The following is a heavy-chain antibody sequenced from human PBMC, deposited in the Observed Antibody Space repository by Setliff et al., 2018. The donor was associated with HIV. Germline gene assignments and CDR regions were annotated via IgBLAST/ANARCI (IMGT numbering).Heavy chain of an antibody. J-gene: IGHJ5*02. CDR2: ISGYNGVT. CDR3: ARDVGRGGPGRSVDP. CDR1: GYIFSNYG. Sequence: VASVKVSCKASGYIFSNYGFTWVRQAPGQGLEWMGYISGYNGVTHYAQNFQGRVAMTRDTAAYTAYMELTSLRSDDTAVYCCARDVGRGGPGRSVDPWGQGTLVTVSS. V-gene: IGHV1-18*01. D-gene: IGHD3-10*01.